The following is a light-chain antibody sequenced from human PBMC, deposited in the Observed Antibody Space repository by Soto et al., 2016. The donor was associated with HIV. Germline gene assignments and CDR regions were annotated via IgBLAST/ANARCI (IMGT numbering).Light chain of an antibody. Sequence: SYELTQPSSVSVSPGQTARTTCSGDVLAKKYARWFQQKPGQAPVLVIYKDSERPSGIPERFSGSSSGTTVTLTISGAQVEDEADYYCYSAADNNYWVFGGGTKLTVL. V-gene: IGLV3-27*01. CDR3: YSAADNNYWV. CDR1: VLAKKY. CDR2: KDS. J-gene: IGLJ3*02.